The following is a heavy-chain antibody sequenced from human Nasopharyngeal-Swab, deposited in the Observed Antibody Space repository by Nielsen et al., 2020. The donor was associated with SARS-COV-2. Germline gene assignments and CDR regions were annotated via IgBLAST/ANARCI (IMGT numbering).Heavy chain of an antibody. D-gene: IGHD5-24*01. CDR2: IYPGNSDT. Sequence: GGSLRLSCIGFGYSFANYWIGWVRQMPGKGLEWMGSIYPGNSDTRYSPAFHGRVTISADESINTAYLQWTSLRASDTAVYYCARRAARDGYNYEVDPWGQGTLVTVS. J-gene: IGHJ5*02. CDR3: ARRAARDGYNYEVDP. V-gene: IGHV5-51*01. CDR1: GYSFANYW.